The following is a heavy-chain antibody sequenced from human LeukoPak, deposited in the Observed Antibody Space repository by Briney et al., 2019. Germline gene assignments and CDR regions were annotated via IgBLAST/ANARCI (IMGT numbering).Heavy chain of an antibody. Sequence: SETLSLTCTVSGGSISSGSYYWSWIRQPAGKGLDWIGRIYTSGSTNYNPSLKSRVTISVDTSKNQFSLKLSSVTAADTAVYYCARGHSNGWYQFINWGQGTLVTVSS. D-gene: IGHD6-19*01. V-gene: IGHV4-61*02. CDR3: ARGHSNGWYQFIN. CDR2: IYTSGST. CDR1: GGSISSGSYY. J-gene: IGHJ4*02.